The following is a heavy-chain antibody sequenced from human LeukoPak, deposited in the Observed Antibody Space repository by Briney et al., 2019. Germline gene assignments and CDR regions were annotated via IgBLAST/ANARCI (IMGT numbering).Heavy chain of an antibody. V-gene: IGHV4-59*01. CDR3: ARYVWGSYPTFEDY. J-gene: IGHJ4*02. CDR1: GGSISSYY. D-gene: IGHD3-16*02. CDR2: IYYSGST. Sequence: SETLSLTCTVSGGSISSYYWSWIRQPPGKGLEWIGYIYYSGSTNYNPSLKSRVTISVDTSKNHFSLKLSSVTAADTAVCYCARYVWGSYPTFEDYWGQGTLVTVSS.